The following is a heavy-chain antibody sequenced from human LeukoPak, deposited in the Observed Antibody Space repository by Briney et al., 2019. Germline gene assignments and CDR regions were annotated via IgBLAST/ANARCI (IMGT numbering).Heavy chain of an antibody. D-gene: IGHD3-22*01. CDR2: IIPIFGTA. J-gene: IGHJ4*02. CDR3: ARGRSSAGYYYDSSGYIFDY. Sequence: VASVKVSCKASGGTFSSYAISWVRQAPGQGLEWMGGIIPIFGTANYAQKFQGRVTITADESTSTAYMELSSLRSEDTAVYYCARGRSSAGYYYDSSGYIFDYWGQGTLVTVSS. CDR1: GGTFSSYA. V-gene: IGHV1-69*13.